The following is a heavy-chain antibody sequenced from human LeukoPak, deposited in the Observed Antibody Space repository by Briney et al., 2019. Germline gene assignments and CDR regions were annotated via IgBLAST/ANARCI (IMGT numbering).Heavy chain of an antibody. D-gene: IGHD5-12*01. J-gene: IGHJ6*03. V-gene: IGHV1-18*01. CDR2: ISAYNGNT. CDR3: ARGIVATTPQDYYYYYMDV. Sequence: ASVKVSCKASGYTFTSYGISWVRQAPGQGLEWMGWISAYNGNTNYAQKLQGRVTMTTDTSTSTAYMELRSLRSDDTAVYYCARGIVATTPQDYYYYYMDVWGKGTTVTISS. CDR1: GYTFTSYG.